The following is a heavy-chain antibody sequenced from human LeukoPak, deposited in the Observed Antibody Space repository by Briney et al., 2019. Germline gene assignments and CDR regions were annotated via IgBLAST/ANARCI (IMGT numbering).Heavy chain of an antibody. D-gene: IGHD3-22*01. CDR3: ARQGDSRGYSTLDY. V-gene: IGHV4-34*01. J-gene: IGHJ4*02. CDR2: IYYSETT. Sequence: SETLSLTCAVYGGSFSGYYWSWIRQPPGRGLEWIGTIYYSETTYYNPSLKSRVTISVDTSKNQFALNLSSVTAADTAVYYCARQGDSRGYSTLDYWGQGTLVTVSS. CDR1: GGSFSGYY.